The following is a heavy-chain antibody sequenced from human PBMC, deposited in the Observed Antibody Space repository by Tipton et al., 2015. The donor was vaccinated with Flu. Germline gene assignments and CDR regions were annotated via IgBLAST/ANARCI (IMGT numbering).Heavy chain of an antibody. CDR1: GFTFSSYW. D-gene: IGHD2-15*01. CDR2: INSDGSTT. V-gene: IGHV3-74*01. Sequence: SLRLSCAASGFTFSSYWMHWVRQAPGKGLVWVSRINSDGSTTTYADSVKGRFTISRDNAKNTLYLQMNSLRVEDTAVYYCARQVASATDWFDPWGQGTLVTVSS. CDR3: ARQVASATDWFDP. J-gene: IGHJ5*02.